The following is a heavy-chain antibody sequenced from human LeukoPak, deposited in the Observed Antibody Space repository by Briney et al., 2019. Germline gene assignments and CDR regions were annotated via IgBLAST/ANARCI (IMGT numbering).Heavy chain of an antibody. D-gene: IGHD2-2*01. CDR3: ARGHTIKGFDH. J-gene: IGHJ4*02. CDR1: GYTFTSYG. CDR2: ISAYNGNT. V-gene: IGHV1-18*01. Sequence: ASVKVSCKASGYTFTSYGITWVRQAPGQGLEWMGWISAYNGNTNYAQKVQGRVTMTTDISTNTVYMELRSLRSDDTAVYYCARGHTIKGFDHWGQGTLVSVSS.